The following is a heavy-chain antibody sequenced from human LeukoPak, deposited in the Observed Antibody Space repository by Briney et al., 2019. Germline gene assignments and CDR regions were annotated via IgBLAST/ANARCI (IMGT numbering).Heavy chain of an antibody. V-gene: IGHV4-59*01. CDR3: ASLTLYYYDSSGYDT. CDR2: IYYSGST. Sequence: PSETLSLTCTVSGGSISSYYWSWIRQPPGKGLEWIGYIYYSGSTNYNPSLKSRVTISVDTSKNQFSLKLSSVTAADTAVYYCASLTLYYYDSSGYDTWGQGTMVTVSS. J-gene: IGHJ3*02. D-gene: IGHD3-22*01. CDR1: GGSISSYY.